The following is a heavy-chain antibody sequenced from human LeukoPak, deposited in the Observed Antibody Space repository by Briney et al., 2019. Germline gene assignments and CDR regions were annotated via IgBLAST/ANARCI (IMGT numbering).Heavy chain of an antibody. J-gene: IGHJ4*02. CDR1: GFTFSSYG. CDR3: TNDPWDRAGDY. D-gene: IGHD1-26*01. Sequence: PGGSLRLSCAASGFTFSSYGMHWVRQAPGKGLEWVAVISYDGSNKYYADSVKGRFTISRDNSKNTLYLQMNSLRAEDTAVYYCTNDPWDRAGDYWGQRTLVTVSS. CDR2: ISYDGSNK. V-gene: IGHV3-30*18.